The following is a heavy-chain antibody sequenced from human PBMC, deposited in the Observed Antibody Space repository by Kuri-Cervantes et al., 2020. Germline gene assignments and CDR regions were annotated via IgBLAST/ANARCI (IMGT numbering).Heavy chain of an antibody. CDR1: GSTFSDAW. CDR3: WGGNRDGGY. D-gene: IGHD5-24*01. J-gene: IGHJ4*02. V-gene: IGHV3-7*01. CDR2: IKQDGSEK. Sequence: GGSLRLSCAASGSTFSDAWMSWVRQAPGKGLEWVANIKQDGSEKFYVDSVKGRFTISRDNPKNSLYLQMNSLRAEDTAVYYCWGGNRDGGYWGQGTLVTVSS.